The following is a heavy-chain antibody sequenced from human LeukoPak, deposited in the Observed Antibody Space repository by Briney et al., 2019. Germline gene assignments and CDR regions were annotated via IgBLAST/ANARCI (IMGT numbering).Heavy chain of an antibody. Sequence: GGSLRLDCAASGFTFSRHVISWVSQATGRGLEWVSSLSGSGKYTFYADSVKGRFTISRDNSRNELFLQMNSLTSGDTAEYYCAKSRATGTYPGRFDYWGLGILVTVSS. D-gene: IGHD3-10*01. CDR1: GFTFSRHV. V-gene: IGHV3-23*01. J-gene: IGHJ4*02. CDR3: AKSRATGTYPGRFDY. CDR2: LSGSGKYT.